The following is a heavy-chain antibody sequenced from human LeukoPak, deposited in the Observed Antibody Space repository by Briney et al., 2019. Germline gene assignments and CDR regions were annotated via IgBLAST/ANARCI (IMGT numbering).Heavy chain of an antibody. D-gene: IGHD2-15*01. Sequence: PGGSLRLSCAASGFTFSNYAMTWVRQVPGKGLEWVSAISNNGGYTYYADSVQGRFTISRDNSKSTLCLQMNSLRAEDTAVYYCAKQLGYCSDGSCYFPYWGQGTLVTVSS. CDR3: AKQLGYCSDGSCYFPY. CDR1: GFTFSNYA. CDR2: ISNNGGYT. J-gene: IGHJ4*02. V-gene: IGHV3-23*01.